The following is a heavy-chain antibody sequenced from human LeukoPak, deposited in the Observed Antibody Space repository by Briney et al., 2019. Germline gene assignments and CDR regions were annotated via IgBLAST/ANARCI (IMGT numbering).Heavy chain of an antibody. CDR3: ARDRLRWPKIDY. Sequence: LETLSLTCAVYGGSFSGYYWSWIRQPPGKGLEWIGEINHSGSTNYNPSLKSRDTISVDTSKNQFSLKLSSVTAADTAVYYCARDRLRWPKIDYWGRGTLVTVSS. D-gene: IGHD4-23*01. V-gene: IGHV4-34*01. J-gene: IGHJ4*02. CDR2: INHSGST. CDR1: GGSFSGYY.